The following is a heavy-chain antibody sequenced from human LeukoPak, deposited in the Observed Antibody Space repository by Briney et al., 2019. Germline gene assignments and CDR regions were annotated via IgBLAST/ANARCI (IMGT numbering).Heavy chain of an antibody. J-gene: IGHJ4*02. D-gene: IGHD3-22*01. CDR1: GGSISSFY. V-gene: IGHV4-4*07. CDR3: ASEYYYDTSGYYSLAS. Sequence: SETLSLTCTVSGGSISSFYWSWIRQPAGKALEWIGRIYTSGSTSYNPSLKSRVTMSVDTSKNQFSLKLRSVTAAYTAVYYCASEYYYDTSGYYSLASWGQGHLVTVSS. CDR2: IYTSGST.